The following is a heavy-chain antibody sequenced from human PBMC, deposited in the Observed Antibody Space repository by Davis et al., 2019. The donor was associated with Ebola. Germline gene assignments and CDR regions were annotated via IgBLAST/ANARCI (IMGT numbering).Heavy chain of an antibody. CDR1: GFTFSSYG. V-gene: IGHV3-30*03. CDR2: ISYDGSNK. J-gene: IGHJ4*02. CDR3: ARGNTIFGAKYYFDY. Sequence: GESLKISCAASGFTFSSYGMHWVRQAPGKGLEWVAVISYDGSNKYYADSVKGRFTISRDNAKNSLYLQMNSLRAEDTAVYYCARGNTIFGAKYYFDYWGQGTLVTVSS. D-gene: IGHD3-3*01.